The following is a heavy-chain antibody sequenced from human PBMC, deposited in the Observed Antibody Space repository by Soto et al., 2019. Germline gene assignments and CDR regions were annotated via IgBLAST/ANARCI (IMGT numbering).Heavy chain of an antibody. CDR2: ISWSSVNL. Sequence: GGSLRLSCAASGFKFDDYTMHWVRQTPGRGLEWVSSISWSSVNLDYRDSVKGRFTISRDNAKNTLYLQMNSLRAEDTAVYYCARSYYYDSSGYYRYYFDYWGQGTLVTVSS. V-gene: IGHV3-9*01. CDR1: GFKFDDYT. CDR3: ARSYYYDSSGYYRYYFDY. D-gene: IGHD3-22*01. J-gene: IGHJ4*02.